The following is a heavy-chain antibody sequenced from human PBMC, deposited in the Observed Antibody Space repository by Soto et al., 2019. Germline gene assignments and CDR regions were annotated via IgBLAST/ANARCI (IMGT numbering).Heavy chain of an antibody. CDR1: GGSISSSSYY. Sequence: PSETLSLTCTVSGGSISSSSYYWGWIRQPPGKGLEWIGSIYYSGSTYYNPSLKSRVTISVDTSKNQFSLKLSSVTAADTAVYYCARERTYGRYYYYMDVWGKGTTVTVSS. D-gene: IGHD2-21*01. J-gene: IGHJ6*03. CDR2: IYYSGST. V-gene: IGHV4-39*07. CDR3: ARERTYGRYYYYMDV.